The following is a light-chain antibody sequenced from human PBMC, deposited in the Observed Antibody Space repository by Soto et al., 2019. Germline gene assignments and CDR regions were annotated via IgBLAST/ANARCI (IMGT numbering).Light chain of an antibody. CDR3: QQSYNAPRT. Sequence: DIRMTQCPSTLSASVGDRVTITCRASQGISGWLAWYQQKPGKAPKLLIYDASSLESGVPSRFSGSGSGTEFTLTISSLQPEDFATYYCQQSYNAPRTFGQGTRLEIE. V-gene: IGKV1-5*01. CDR2: DAS. J-gene: IGKJ2*01. CDR1: QGISGW.